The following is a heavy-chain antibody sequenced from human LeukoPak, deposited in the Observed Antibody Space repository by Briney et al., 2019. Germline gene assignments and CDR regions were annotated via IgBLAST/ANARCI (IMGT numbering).Heavy chain of an antibody. CDR3: ARLVRRQYYYDSGGYSYFDS. CDR2: IYHSGSA. D-gene: IGHD3-22*01. V-gene: IGHV4-34*01. Sequence: SETLSLTCAVYGGSFSGYYWSWIRQPPGKGLEWIGEIYHSGSANYNPSLKSRVTISVDTSNNQFSLKLSSMTAADTAMYYCARLVRRQYYYDSGGYSYFDSWGQGTLVTVSS. J-gene: IGHJ4*02. CDR1: GGSFSGYY.